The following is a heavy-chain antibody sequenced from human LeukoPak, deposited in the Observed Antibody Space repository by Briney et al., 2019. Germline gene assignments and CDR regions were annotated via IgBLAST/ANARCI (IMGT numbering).Heavy chain of an antibody. J-gene: IGHJ6*03. CDR2: ISSSSSYI. CDR3: ARDHRGYSSGWYHFGYYYYMDV. V-gene: IGHV3-21*04. CDR1: GFTFSSYS. D-gene: IGHD6-19*01. Sequence: GGSLRLSCAASGFTFSSYSMNWVRQAPGKGLEWVSSISSSSSYIYYADSVKGRFTISRDNAKNSLYLQMNSLRAEDTAVYYCARDHRGYSSGWYHFGYYYYMDVWGKGTTVTISS.